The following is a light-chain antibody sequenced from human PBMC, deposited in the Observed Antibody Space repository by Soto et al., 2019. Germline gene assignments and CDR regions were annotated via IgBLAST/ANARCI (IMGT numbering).Light chain of an antibody. CDR2: DAS. V-gene: IGKV3-11*01. CDR1: QSISNY. CDR3: KQRSNWPLFT. J-gene: IGKJ3*01. Sequence: EIVLTQSPATLSLSPGERATLSCRASQSISNYLAWYHQKPGQAPRLHIYDASNRATGIPARFSGSGSVTDFSLRITSLEPEDFAVYYCKQRSNWPLFTFGPGTKVDVK.